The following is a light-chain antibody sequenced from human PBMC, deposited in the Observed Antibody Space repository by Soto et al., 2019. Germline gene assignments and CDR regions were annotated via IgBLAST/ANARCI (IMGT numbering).Light chain of an antibody. CDR2: DAS. CDR1: QDISNY. V-gene: IGKV1-33*01. J-gene: IGKJ2*02. Sequence: DLQMTQSPSSLSASVGDRVTITCQASQDISNYLNWYQQKPGKAPKLLIYDASNLETGVPSRFSGSESGTDFTFTISSLQPEDIATYYCQQYDNLPCTFGQGTKLEIK. CDR3: QQYDNLPCT.